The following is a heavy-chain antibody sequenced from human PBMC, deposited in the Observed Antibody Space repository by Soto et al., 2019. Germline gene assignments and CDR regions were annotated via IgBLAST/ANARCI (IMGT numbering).Heavy chain of an antibody. D-gene: IGHD2-15*01. V-gene: IGHV4-61*01. CDR3: AMRFVVSAGTHQY. CDR2: IYYSGST. Sequence: SETLSLTCTVSGVSVTSGSYYCSWIRQPPGKGLEWIGYIYYSGSTNYNPSLRSRVTISVDTSKNQVSLKLSSVTAADTAVYYCAMRFVVSAGTHQYWGQGTMVTVYS. CDR1: GVSVTSGSYY. J-gene: IGHJ4*02.